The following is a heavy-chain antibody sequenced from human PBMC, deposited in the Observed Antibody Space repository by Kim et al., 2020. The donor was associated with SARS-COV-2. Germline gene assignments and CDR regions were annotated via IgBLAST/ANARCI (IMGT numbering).Heavy chain of an antibody. J-gene: IGHJ4*02. CDR2: I. CDR3: ARWGYSYGTDY. V-gene: IGHV3-21*01. D-gene: IGHD5-18*01. Sequence: IYYADSVKGRFTISRDNAKNSLYLQMNSLRAEDTAVYYCARWGYSYGTDYWGQGTLVTVSS.